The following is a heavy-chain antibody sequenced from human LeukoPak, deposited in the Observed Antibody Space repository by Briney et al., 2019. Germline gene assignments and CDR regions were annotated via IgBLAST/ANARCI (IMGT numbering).Heavy chain of an antibody. CDR3: ARDVDKVAVAVYFDY. D-gene: IGHD6-19*01. J-gene: IGHJ4*02. Sequence: SGALSLTCPGSCCFNSSSSYYRGWIRQPPGKGLEGIGSIYYSGSTYYNPSLKSRVTISVDTSKNQFSLKLSSVTAADTAVYYCARDVDKVAVAVYFDYWGQGTLVTVSS. CDR1: CCFNSSSSYY. V-gene: IGHV4-39*07. CDR2: IYYSGST.